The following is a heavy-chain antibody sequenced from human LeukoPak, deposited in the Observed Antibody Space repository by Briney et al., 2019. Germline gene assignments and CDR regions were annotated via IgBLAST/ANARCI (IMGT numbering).Heavy chain of an antibody. V-gene: IGHV3-30*02. CDR1: GFTLSNYG. CDR3: ATGYSFDP. D-gene: IGHD2-15*01. Sequence: PGESLRLSCAASGFTLSNYGIHWVRQAPGKGLEWVAFIRYDGSNKYYTDSVKGRFTISRDNSKNTLYLQMNSLRAEDTAVYYCATGYSFDPWGQGTLVTVSS. J-gene: IGHJ5*02. CDR2: IRYDGSNK.